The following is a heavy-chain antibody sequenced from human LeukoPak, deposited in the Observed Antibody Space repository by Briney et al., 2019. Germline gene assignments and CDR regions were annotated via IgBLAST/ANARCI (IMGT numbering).Heavy chain of an antibody. Sequence: ASVKVSCKASGYTFTAYSVHWVRQAPGQGLEWMGWINPNSGGTNYAQKFQGRVTMTKDTSISTAYMELSRLRSDDTAVYYCARGGLLDSSGPDYWGQGTLVTVSS. CDR3: ARGGLLDSSGPDY. CDR1: GYTFTAYS. V-gene: IGHV1-2*02. CDR2: INPNSGGT. J-gene: IGHJ4*02. D-gene: IGHD3-22*01.